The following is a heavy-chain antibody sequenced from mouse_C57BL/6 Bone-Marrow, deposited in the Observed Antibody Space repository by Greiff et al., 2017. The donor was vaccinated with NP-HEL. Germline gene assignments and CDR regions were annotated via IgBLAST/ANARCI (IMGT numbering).Heavy chain of an antibody. CDR2: ISNGGGST. Sequence: EVQLVESGGGLVQPGGSLKLSCAASGFTFSDYYMYWVRQTPEKRLEWVAYISNGGGSTYYPDTVKGRFTISRDNAKNTLYQQMSRLKSEDTAMYYCARGVYDYDGFDYWGQGTTLTVSS. CDR1: GFTFSDYY. V-gene: IGHV5-12*01. J-gene: IGHJ2*01. CDR3: ARGVYDYDGFDY. D-gene: IGHD2-4*01.